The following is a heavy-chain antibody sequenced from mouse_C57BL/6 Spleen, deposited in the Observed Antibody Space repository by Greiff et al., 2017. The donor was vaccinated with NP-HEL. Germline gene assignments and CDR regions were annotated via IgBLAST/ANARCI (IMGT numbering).Heavy chain of an antibody. CDR1: GYTFTDYE. Sequence: VKLQESGAELVRPGASVTLSCKASGYTFTDYEMHWVKQTPVHGLEWIGAIDPETGGTAYNQKFKGKAILTADKSSSTAYMELRSLTSEDSAVYYCTRYGYDGYYYAMDYWGQGTSVTVSS. CDR3: TRYGYDGYYYAMDY. CDR2: IDPETGGT. J-gene: IGHJ4*01. D-gene: IGHD2-2*01. V-gene: IGHV1-15*01.